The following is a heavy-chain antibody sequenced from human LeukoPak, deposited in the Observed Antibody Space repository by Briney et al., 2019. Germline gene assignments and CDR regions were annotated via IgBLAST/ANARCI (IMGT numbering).Heavy chain of an antibody. D-gene: IGHD3-22*01. CDR1: GFTFSSYG. CDR2: IRYDGSDK. CDR3: ARESGSYDSSGSTFGY. Sequence: GGSLRLSCAASGFTFSSYGMHWVRQAPGKGVERAALIRYDGSDKYYADSVKGRFTISRDYSKNTLYLQMNSLRAEDTAVYYCARESGSYDSSGSTFGYWGQGTLVTVSS. V-gene: IGHV3-30*02. J-gene: IGHJ4*02.